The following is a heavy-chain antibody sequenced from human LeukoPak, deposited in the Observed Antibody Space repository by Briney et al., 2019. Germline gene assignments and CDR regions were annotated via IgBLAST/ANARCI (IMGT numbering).Heavy chain of an antibody. Sequence: GGSLRLSCAASGFTFSSYAMSWVRQAPGKGLEWVSAISGSGGSTYYADYVKGRFTISRDNSKNTLYLQMNSLRAEDTAVYYCAKEGRGYSGYDTGVVTTWGQGTLVTVSS. D-gene: IGHD5-12*01. CDR1: GFTFSSYA. CDR2: ISGSGGST. V-gene: IGHV3-23*01. CDR3: AKEGRGYSGYDTGVVTT. J-gene: IGHJ5*02.